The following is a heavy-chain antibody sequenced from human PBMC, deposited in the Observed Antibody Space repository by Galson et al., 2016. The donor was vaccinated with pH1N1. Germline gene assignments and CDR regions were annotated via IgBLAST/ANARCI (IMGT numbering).Heavy chain of an antibody. J-gene: IGHJ5*02. Sequence: SLRLSCAASGFTFSRDWFHWVRQAPGKGLVWVSRINRDGNTIDYADSVKGRFAISRDNAKNTSYLEMNSLRAEKTAVYDCARDCFGPQDAWGQGTLATVSS. CDR1: GFTFSRDW. CDR2: INRDGNTI. D-gene: IGHD3-10*01. CDR3: ARDCFGPQDA. V-gene: IGHV3-74*01.